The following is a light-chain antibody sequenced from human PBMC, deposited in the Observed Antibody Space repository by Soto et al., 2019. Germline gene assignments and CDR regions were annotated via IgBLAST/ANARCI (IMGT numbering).Light chain of an antibody. V-gene: IGKV1-5*01. Sequence: DIQMTQSPSTLSASVGDRVTITCRASQSISSWLAWYQQKPGKTPKLLIYDASFLESGVPSRFSGSGSGTEFTLTISSMQPDDFATYYCQQYNSYSPRTFGQGTKVEIK. CDR2: DAS. CDR1: QSISSW. CDR3: QQYNSYSPRT. J-gene: IGKJ1*01.